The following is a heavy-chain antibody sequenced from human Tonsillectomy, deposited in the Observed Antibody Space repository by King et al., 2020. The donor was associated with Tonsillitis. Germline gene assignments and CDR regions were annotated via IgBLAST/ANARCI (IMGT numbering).Heavy chain of an antibody. CDR3: AKDRSSSWSFDY. CDR1: GFTFSSYG. CDR2: ISYDGSDK. J-gene: IGHJ4*02. V-gene: IGHV3-30*18. Sequence: VQLVESGGGVVQPGRSLRLSCAASGFTFSSYGMHWVRQAPGKGLEWMAVISYDGSDKHYADSVKGRFTIPRDNSKNTLSLQMNSLRAEDTAVYFCAKDRSSSWSFDYWGQGTLVTVSS. D-gene: IGHD6-13*01.